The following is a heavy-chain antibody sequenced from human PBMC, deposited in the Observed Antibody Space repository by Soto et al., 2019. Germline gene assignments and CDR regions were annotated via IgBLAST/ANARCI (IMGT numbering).Heavy chain of an antibody. V-gene: IGHV3-23*01. CDR2: ISGSGGST. CDR1: GFTFSSYA. Sequence: EVQLLESGGGLVQPGGSLRLSCAASGFTFSSYAMSWVRQAPGKGLEWVSAISGSGGSTYYADSVKGRFTISRDNSKNALYLQMNSLRAEDTAVYYCAKAGFVVVVAATIHWGQGTLVTVSS. D-gene: IGHD2-15*01. CDR3: AKAGFVVVVAATIH. J-gene: IGHJ4*02.